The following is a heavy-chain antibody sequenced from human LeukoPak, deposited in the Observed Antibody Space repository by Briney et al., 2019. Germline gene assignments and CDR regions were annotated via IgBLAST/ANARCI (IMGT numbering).Heavy chain of an antibody. CDR3: AKPLLRYSYGDGVDY. D-gene: IGHD5-18*01. J-gene: IGHJ4*02. CDR2: ISYDGSNK. V-gene: IGHV3-30*18. CDR1: GFTFSSYG. Sequence: PGRSLRLSCAASGFTFSSYGMHWVRQAPGKGLEWVAVISYDGSNKYYADSVKGRFTISRDNSKNTLYLQMNSLRAEDTAVYYCAKPLLRYSYGDGVDYWGQGTLVTVSS.